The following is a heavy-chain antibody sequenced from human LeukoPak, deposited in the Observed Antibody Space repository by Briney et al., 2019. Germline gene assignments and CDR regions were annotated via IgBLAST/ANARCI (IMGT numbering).Heavy chain of an antibody. J-gene: IGHJ6*02. CDR3: ARDMAAAVLDYYYYGMDV. CDR2: MKQDGSEK. Sequence: ETLSLTCTVSGGSISSYYWSWVRQAPGKGLEWVANMKQDGSEKYYVDPVKGRFTISRDNAKNSLYLQMNSLRAEDTAVYYCARDMAAAVLDYYYYGMDVWGQGTTVTVSS. V-gene: IGHV3-7*01. D-gene: IGHD6-13*01. CDR1: GGSISSYY.